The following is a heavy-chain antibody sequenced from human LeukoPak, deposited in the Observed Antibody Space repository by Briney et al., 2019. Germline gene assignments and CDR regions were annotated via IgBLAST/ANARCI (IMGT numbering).Heavy chain of an antibody. D-gene: IGHD2/OR15-2a*01. J-gene: IGHJ6*03. CDR2: ISYDGSNK. V-gene: IGHV3-30*18. CDR1: GFTFSSYG. Sequence: PGGSLRLSCAASGFTFSSYGMHWVRQAPGKGLEWVAVISYDGSNKYYADSVKGRFTISRDNSKNTLYLQMNSLRAEDTAVYYCAKDTDLWFRIFPGYYMDVWGKGTTVTVSS. CDR3: AKDTDLWFRIFPGYYMDV.